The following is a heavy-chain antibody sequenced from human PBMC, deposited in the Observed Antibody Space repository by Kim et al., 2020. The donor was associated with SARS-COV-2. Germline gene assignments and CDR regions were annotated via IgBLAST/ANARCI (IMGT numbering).Heavy chain of an antibody. J-gene: IGHJ4*02. CDR1: GYPFTAYF. V-gene: IGHV1-2*02. CDR3: ARVDFQHFFDN. CDR2: INPNTGAT. D-gene: IGHD3-3*01. Sequence: ASVNVSCKASGYPFTAYFLHWVQQAPGQGLEWMGWINPNTGATAYAQKFQGRVTMTTDTYISTVYMDLSGLRSDDTAVYYCARVDFQHFFDNWGQGTQVTVSS.